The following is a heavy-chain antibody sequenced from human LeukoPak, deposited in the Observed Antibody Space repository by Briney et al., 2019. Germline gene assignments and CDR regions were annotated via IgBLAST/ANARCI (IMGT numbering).Heavy chain of an antibody. D-gene: IGHD3-10*01. CDR3: AREGVYGMDV. J-gene: IGHJ6*04. V-gene: IGHV3-33*01. CDR2: IWHDGSHK. CDR1: GFAFNTYA. Sequence: GGSLRLSCAASGFAFNTYAMHWVRQAPGQGLEWVALIWHDGSHKFYSNSVRGQFTISRDNSKNTLYLQMNSLRAEDTAVYYCAREGVYGMDVWGKGTTVTVSS.